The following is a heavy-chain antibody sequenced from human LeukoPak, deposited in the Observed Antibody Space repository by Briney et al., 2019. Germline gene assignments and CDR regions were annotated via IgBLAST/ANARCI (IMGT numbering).Heavy chain of an antibody. V-gene: IGHV3-20*04. CDR2: INWNGGST. Sequence: GGSLRLSCAASGFTFSGSALHWVRQAPGKGLEWVSGINWNGGSTGYADSVKGRFTISRDNAKNSLYLQMNSLRAEDTALYYCARDAYLRSKYYYYMDVWGKGTTVTVSS. CDR1: GFTFSGSA. CDR3: ARDAYLRSKYYYYMDV. J-gene: IGHJ6*03. D-gene: IGHD4-17*01.